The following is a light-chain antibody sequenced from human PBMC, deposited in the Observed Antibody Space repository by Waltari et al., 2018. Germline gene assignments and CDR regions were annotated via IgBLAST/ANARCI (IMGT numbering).Light chain of an antibody. Sequence: DIQMTQSPSTLSASVGDRVIITCRASQTINTNLAWYQQKPGGAPKVLIHNTSKLESGVPSRFSGSRSGTEFTLTISSLQPDDFATYYCQQYNSYPVIFGGGTTVEIK. CDR3: QQYNSYPVI. J-gene: IGKJ4*01. CDR1: QTINTN. V-gene: IGKV1-5*01. CDR2: NTS.